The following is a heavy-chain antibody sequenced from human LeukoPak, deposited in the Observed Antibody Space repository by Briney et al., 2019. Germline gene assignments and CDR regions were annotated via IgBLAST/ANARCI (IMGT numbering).Heavy chain of an antibody. Sequence: SSETLSLTCAVYGGSFSGYYWSWIRQPPGKGMEWIGEINHSGSTNYNPSLKSRVTISVDTSKNQFSLKLSSVTAADTAVYYCARVGRGSIVVVPAAIQDWFDPWGQGTLVTVSS. CDR3: ARVGRGSIVVVPAAIQDWFDP. D-gene: IGHD2-2*02. J-gene: IGHJ5*02. CDR1: GGSFSGYY. V-gene: IGHV4-34*01. CDR2: INHSGST.